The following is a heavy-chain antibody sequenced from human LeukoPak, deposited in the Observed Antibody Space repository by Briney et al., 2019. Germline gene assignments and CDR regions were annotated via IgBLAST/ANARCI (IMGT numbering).Heavy chain of an antibody. CDR1: GFTFSSYA. J-gene: IGHJ4*02. CDR3: ARVLLWFGELSSSSLTSDY. Sequence: GGSLRLSCAASGFTFSSYAMHWVRQAPGKGLEWVAVISYDGSNKYYADSVKGRFTISRDNSKNTLYLQMNSLRAEDTAVYHCARVLLWFGELSSSSLTSDYWGQRTLVTLSS. D-gene: IGHD3-10*01. V-gene: IGHV3-30*01. CDR2: ISYDGSNK.